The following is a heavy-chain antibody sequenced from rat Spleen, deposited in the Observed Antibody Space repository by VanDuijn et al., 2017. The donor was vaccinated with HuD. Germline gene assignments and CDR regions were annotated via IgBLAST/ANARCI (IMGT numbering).Heavy chain of an antibody. V-gene: IGHV5-7*01. CDR1: GFTFSHYY. CDR2: ISDSGSRI. D-gene: IGHD1-10*01. CDR3: ARYNNGFAY. Sequence: EVQLVESGGGLVQPRRSLKLSCAASGFTFSHYYMAWVRQAPKKGLEWVATISDSGSRIYYPDSVKGRFTISRDNARGSLYLQMNSLKSEDTATYYCARYNNGFAYWGQGTLVTVSS. J-gene: IGHJ3*01.